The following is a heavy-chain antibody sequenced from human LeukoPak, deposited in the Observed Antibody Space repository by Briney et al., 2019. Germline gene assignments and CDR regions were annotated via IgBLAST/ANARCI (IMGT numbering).Heavy chain of an antibody. D-gene: IGHD6-19*01. J-gene: IGHJ5*02. CDR3: AKRAHDPGIAVAGTENWFDP. CDR1: GGSFSGYY. V-gene: IGHV4-34*01. Sequence: PSETLSLTCAVYGGSFSGYYWSWIRQPPGKGLEWIGEINHSGSTNYNPSLKSRVTISVDTSKNQFSLKLSSVTAADTAVYYCAKRAHDPGIAVAGTENWFDPWGQGTLVTVSS. CDR2: INHSGST.